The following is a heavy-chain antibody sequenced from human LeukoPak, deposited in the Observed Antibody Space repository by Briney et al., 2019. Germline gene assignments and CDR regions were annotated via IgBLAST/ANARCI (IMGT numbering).Heavy chain of an antibody. CDR1: GFTFSSYA. CDR2: ISGSGGST. Sequence: PGRSLRLSCAASGFTFSSYAMSWVRQAPGKGLEWVSAISGSGGSTYYADSVKGRFTISRDNSKNTLYLQMNSLRAEDTAVYYCAKEGDSSGYYFLAEYFQHWGQGTLVTVSS. J-gene: IGHJ1*01. CDR3: AKEGDSSGYYFLAEYFQH. D-gene: IGHD3-22*01. V-gene: IGHV3-23*01.